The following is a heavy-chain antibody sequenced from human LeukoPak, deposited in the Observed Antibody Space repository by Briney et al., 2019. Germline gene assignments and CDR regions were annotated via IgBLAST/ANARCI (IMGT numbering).Heavy chain of an antibody. Sequence: PGRSLRLSCAASGFTFSSYDMHWVRQAPGKGLEWVAVISYDGSNKYYAASVKGRFTISRDNSKNTLYLQMNSRRPEDTAVYYCAKDPSGDSFGSYGLDVWGQGTTATVSS. D-gene: IGHD5-18*01. V-gene: IGHV3-30*18. CDR1: GFTFSSYD. CDR2: ISYDGSNK. J-gene: IGHJ6*02. CDR3: AKDPSGDSFGSYGLDV.